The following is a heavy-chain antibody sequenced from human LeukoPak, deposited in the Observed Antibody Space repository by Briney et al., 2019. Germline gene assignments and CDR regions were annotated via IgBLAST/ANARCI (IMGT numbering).Heavy chain of an antibody. V-gene: IGHV3-11*06. CDR2: ISDSSGYK. CDR3: ARQGLYDSSDFWTFQH. CDR1: GFTFSDYY. J-gene: IGHJ1*01. D-gene: IGHD3/OR15-3a*01. Sequence: AGGSLRLSCAASGFTFSDYYMSWIRKTPGKGLEWVSYISDSSGYKNYADSLKGRFTISRDNAKNSVYLQMNSLSAEDTAVYYCARQGLYDSSDFWTFQHWGQGTLVTVSS.